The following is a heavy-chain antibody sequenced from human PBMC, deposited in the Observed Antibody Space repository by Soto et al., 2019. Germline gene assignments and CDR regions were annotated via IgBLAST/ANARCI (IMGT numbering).Heavy chain of an antibody. CDR3: ARGVGGNPAQPPDL. V-gene: IGHV4-30-2*01. CDR1: GGSISRGGYS. CDR2: MYHTGTT. J-gene: IGHJ5*02. Sequence: QMQLQESGSGLVRPSQTLSRTCGVSGGSISRGGYSWNWIRQPPGKGLEWIGYMYHTGTTNYNPSLNSPVTISIDSSQIQFSLRLTSVTAADTAVYFCARGVGGNPAQPPDLWGQGTLVTVSS. D-gene: IGHD2-15*01.